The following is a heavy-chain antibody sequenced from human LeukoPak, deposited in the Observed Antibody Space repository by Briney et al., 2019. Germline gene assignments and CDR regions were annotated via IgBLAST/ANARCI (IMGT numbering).Heavy chain of an antibody. CDR1: GFTFSSYW. D-gene: IGHD5-12*01. CDR2: INSDGSST. Sequence: GGSLRLSCAASGFTFSSYWMHWVRQAPGKGLVWVSRINSDGSSTYYADSVKGRFTISRDNSKNTLYLQMNSLRAEDTAVYYCAKDKEDSGPGDYWGQGTLVTVSS. V-gene: IGHV3-74*01. J-gene: IGHJ4*02. CDR3: AKDKEDSGPGDY.